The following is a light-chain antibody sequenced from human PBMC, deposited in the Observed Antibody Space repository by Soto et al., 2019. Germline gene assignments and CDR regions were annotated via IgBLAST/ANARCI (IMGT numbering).Light chain of an antibody. V-gene: IGLV1-40*01. CDR1: SSNIGAGYD. CDR2: GNS. J-gene: IGLJ3*02. CDR3: QSYDSSLSGSWV. Sequence: QSVLTQPPSVSGAPGQRVTISCTGSSSNIGAGYDVHWYQQLPGTAPKLLIYGNSNRPSGVPDRSSGSKSGTSASLAITGLQAEDEADYYCQSYDSSLSGSWVFGGGTKVTVL.